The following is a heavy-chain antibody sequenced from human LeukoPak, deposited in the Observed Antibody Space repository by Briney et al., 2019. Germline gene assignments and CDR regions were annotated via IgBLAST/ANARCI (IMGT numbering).Heavy chain of an antibody. CDR3: ARDRGRAMGVDY. V-gene: IGHV1-2*02. CDR1: GYTFTGYY. CDR2: INPNNGDT. D-gene: IGHD3-16*01. Sequence: ASVTVSCKASGYTFTGYYMHWVRQAPGQGLEWMGWINPNNGDTNYAQKFQGRVTMTRDTSINTAYMELSRLRSDDTAVYYCARDRGRAMGVDYWGQGTLVTVSS. J-gene: IGHJ4*02.